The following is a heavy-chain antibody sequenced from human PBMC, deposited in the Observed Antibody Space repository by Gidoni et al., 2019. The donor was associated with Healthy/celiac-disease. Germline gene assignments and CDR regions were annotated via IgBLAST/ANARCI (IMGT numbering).Heavy chain of an antibody. CDR3: AKLRHSGSYERWFDP. CDR1: GFMFSSYA. J-gene: IGHJ5*02. Sequence: EVQLLESGGGLVQPGGSLRLSCGASGFMFSSYAMSWVRQAPGKVLEWVSVISGSGGSTYYADSVKGRFTISRDNSKNTLYLQMNSLRAEDTAVYYCAKLRHSGSYERWFDPWGQGTLVTVSS. D-gene: IGHD1-26*01. V-gene: IGHV3-23*01. CDR2: ISGSGGST.